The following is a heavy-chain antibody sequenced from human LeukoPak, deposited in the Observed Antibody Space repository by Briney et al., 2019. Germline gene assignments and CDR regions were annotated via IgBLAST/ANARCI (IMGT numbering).Heavy chain of an antibody. CDR3: ARDPKNYGDYRGWFDP. D-gene: IGHD4-17*01. CDR2: IYYSGST. CDR1: GGSISSSSYY. Sequence: PSETLSLTCTVSGGSISSSSYYWGWIRQPPGKGLEWIGSIYYSGSTYYNPSLKSRVTMSVDTSKNQFSLKLSSVTAADTAVYYCARDPKNYGDYRGWFDPWGQGTLVTVSS. V-gene: IGHV4-39*07. J-gene: IGHJ5*02.